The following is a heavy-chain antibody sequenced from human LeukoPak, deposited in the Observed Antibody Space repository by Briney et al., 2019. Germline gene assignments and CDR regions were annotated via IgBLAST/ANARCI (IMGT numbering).Heavy chain of an antibody. Sequence: PSETLSLTCAVYGGSFSGYYWSWIRQPPGKGLEWIGEINHSGSTNYNPSLKSRVTISVDTSKNQFSLKLSSVTAADTAVYYCARGERDSAIGYWGQGTLVTVSS. CDR2: INHSGST. CDR3: ARGERDSAIGY. J-gene: IGHJ4*02. V-gene: IGHV4-34*01. CDR1: GGSFSGYY. D-gene: IGHD5-18*01.